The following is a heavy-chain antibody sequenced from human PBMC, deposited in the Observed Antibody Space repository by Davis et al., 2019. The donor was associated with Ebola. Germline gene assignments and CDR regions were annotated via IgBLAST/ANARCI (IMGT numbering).Heavy chain of an antibody. CDR3: ASFGQLVESYYFDY. CDR1: GYTFTGYY. Sequence: AASVKVSCKASGYTFTGYYMHWVRQAPGQGLEWMGRLNPNSGGTNYAQKFQGRVTMTRDTSISTAYMELSRLTSDDTAVYYCASFGQLVESYYFDYWGQGTLVTVSS. V-gene: IGHV1-2*06. CDR2: LNPNSGGT. D-gene: IGHD3/OR15-3a*01. J-gene: IGHJ4*02.